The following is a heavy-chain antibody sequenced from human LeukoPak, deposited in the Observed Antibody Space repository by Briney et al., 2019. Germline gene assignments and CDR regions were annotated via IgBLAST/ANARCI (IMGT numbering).Heavy chain of an antibody. CDR1: GFTFGDYA. J-gene: IGHJ6*03. Sequence: QPGGSLRLSCTASGFTFGDYAMSWFRQAPGKGLEWVGFIRSKAYGGTTEYAASVKGRFTISRDDSKSIAYLQMNSLKTEDTAVYYCTRDPRLNIVVVPAARSGYYYMDVWGKGTTVTVSS. CDR3: TRDPRLNIVVVPAARSGYYYMDV. CDR2: IRSKAYGGTT. D-gene: IGHD2-2*01. V-gene: IGHV3-49*03.